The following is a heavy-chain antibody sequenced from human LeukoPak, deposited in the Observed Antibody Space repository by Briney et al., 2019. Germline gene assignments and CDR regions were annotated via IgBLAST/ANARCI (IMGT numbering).Heavy chain of an antibody. CDR2: INHSGST. D-gene: IGHD6-19*01. CDR3: ARGSPSSSGWFQVVS. V-gene: IGHV4-34*01. Sequence: PSETLSLTCAVYGGSFSGYYRSWIRQPPGKGLEWIGEINHSGSTNYNPSLKSRVTISVDTSKNQFSLKLSSVTAADTAVYYCARGSPSSSGWFQVVSWGQGTLVTVSS. CDR1: GGSFSGYY. J-gene: IGHJ5*01.